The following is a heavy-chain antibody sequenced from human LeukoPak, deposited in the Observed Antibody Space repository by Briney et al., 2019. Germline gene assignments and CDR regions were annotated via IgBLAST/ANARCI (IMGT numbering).Heavy chain of an antibody. CDR2: IKRKNTEGGTT. CDR3: SGHMTSADF. CDR1: GFTFGGYA. D-gene: IGHD5-12*01. J-gene: IGHJ4*02. Sequence: GGSLRLSCTASGFTFGGYAMSWVRQAPGKGLEWVARIKRKNTEGGTTDYAAPVNGRFKISSDDSENTVYLQMNSVKAGDTVVYYCSGHMTSADFWGQGTLVTVSS. V-gene: IGHV3-15*01.